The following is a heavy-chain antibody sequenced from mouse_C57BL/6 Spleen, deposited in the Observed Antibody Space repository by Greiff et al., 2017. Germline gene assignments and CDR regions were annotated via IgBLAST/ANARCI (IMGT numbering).Heavy chain of an antibody. CDR3: AIWYLDD. CDR1: GYTFTSST. CDR2: INPSSGYT. V-gene: IGHV1-4*01. Sequence: QVQLQQSGAELAKPGASVKLSCKASGYTFTSSTMHWVNQRPGQGLEWIGYINPSSGYTKYNQKFKDKATLTAAKSSSTAYMHMSSLTSEDSAVYYCAIWYLDDWGKGTTLTVSS. J-gene: IGHJ2*01.